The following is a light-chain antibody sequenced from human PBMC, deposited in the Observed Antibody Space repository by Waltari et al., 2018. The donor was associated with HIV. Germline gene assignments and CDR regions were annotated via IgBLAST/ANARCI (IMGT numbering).Light chain of an antibody. V-gene: IGLV1-51*01. J-gene: IGLJ3*02. Sequence: QSVLTQPPSVSAAPGQKVTISCSRSYAYVSWYQHVPGAAPTLLIYDNNKRPSGIPDRFSGSKSGTSATLGITGLQTGDEADYYCGTWDPRLSAGVFGGGTKLTVL. CDR3: GTWDPRLSAGV. CDR2: DNN. CDR1: YAY.